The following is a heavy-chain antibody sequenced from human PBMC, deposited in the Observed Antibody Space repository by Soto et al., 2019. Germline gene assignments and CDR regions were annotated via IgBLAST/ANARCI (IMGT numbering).Heavy chain of an antibody. Sequence: EVQLLESGGGVAQRGGSLRLSCAASGFTVSSHAMSWVRQAPGKGLEWVASVSGSGDGTYYGESVKGRFTISRDSSSRTLYLQRNNLRGEDTAVYFCTKSRRGILMVYGFGGMDVWGQGTTVTVSS. CDR2: VSGSGDGT. V-gene: IGHV3-23*01. J-gene: IGHJ6*02. D-gene: IGHD2-8*01. CDR1: GFTVSSHA. CDR3: TKSRRGILMVYGFGGMDV.